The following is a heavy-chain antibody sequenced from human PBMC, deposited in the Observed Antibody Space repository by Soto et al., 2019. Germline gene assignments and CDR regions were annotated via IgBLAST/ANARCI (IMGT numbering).Heavy chain of an antibody. CDR2: IIPIFGTV. CDR1: GGSFRTYT. D-gene: IGHD2-8*01. Sequence: QVQLVQSGAEVKKPGSSVKVSCKASGGSFRTYTTSWVRQAPGQGLEWVGGIIPIFGTVNYAQKFRGRVTITADESTSTAYLELINLRSEDTAVYYCTRDRGCTRLYFAMAVWGQGTTVTVSS. J-gene: IGHJ6*02. CDR3: TRDRGCTRLYFAMAV. V-gene: IGHV1-69*01.